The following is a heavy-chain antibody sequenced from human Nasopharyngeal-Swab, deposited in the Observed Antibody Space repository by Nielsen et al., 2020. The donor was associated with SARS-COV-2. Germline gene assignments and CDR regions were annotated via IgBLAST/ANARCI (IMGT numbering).Heavy chain of an antibody. CDR2: IKQDGSEK. J-gene: IGHJ6*03. V-gene: IGHV3-7*01. D-gene: IGHD4-17*01. CDR3: ARDDYGDYYYYMDV. Sequence: WIPQPPGKGLEWVANIKQDGSEKYYVDSVKGRFTISRDNAKNSLYLQMNSLRAEDTAVYYCARDDYGDYYYYMDVWGKGTTVTVSS.